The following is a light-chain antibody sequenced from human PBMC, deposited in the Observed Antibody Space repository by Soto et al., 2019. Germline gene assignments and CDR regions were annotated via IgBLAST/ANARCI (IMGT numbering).Light chain of an antibody. Sequence: QSALTQPASVSGSPGQSITISCTGTSSDVGVYNYVSWYQQHPGKAPKLMIYEVSNRPSGVSNRFSGSKSGNTASLTISGLQAEDEADYFCTSYTSSSTLEVFGGGTQLTVL. J-gene: IGLJ3*02. V-gene: IGLV2-14*01. CDR3: TSYTSSSTLEV. CDR2: EVS. CDR1: SSDVGVYNY.